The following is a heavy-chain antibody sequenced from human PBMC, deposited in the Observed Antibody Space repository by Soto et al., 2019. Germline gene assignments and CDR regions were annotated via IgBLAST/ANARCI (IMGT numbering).Heavy chain of an antibody. J-gene: IGHJ6*02. D-gene: IGHD6-6*01. CDR2: ISYDGSNK. Sequence: QVQLVESGGGVVQPGRSLRLSCAASGFTFSSYGMHWVRQAPGKGLEWVAVISYDGSNKYYADSVKGRFTISRDNSKNTLYLQMNSLRAEDTAVYYCAKPGNGYSSSSDSNLETPGPYYYYYGMDVWGQGTTVTVSS. CDR1: GFTFSSYG. CDR3: AKPGNGYSSSSDSNLETPGPYYYYYGMDV. V-gene: IGHV3-30*18.